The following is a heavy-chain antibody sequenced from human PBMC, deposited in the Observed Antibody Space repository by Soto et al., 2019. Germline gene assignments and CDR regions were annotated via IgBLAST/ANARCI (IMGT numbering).Heavy chain of an antibody. J-gene: IGHJ6*02. CDR3: AREPPGYYYYYYGMDV. D-gene: IGHD1-1*01. V-gene: IGHV4-59*01. Sequence: PSETLSLTCTVSGGSISSYYWSWIRQPPGKGLEWIGYIYYSGSTNYNPSLKSRVTISVDTSKNQFSLKLSSVTAADTAVYYCAREPPGYYYYYYGMDVWGQGTTVTVSS. CDR1: GGSISSYY. CDR2: IYYSGST.